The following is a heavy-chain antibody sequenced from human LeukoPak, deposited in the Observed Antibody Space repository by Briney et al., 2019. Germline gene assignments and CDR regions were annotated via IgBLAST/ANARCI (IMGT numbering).Heavy chain of an antibody. CDR1: GFAFSSYW. J-gene: IGHJ4*02. D-gene: IGHD6-13*01. CDR2: IKRDGSDT. Sequence: PGGSLRPSCAASGFAFSSYWMSWVRQAPGKGLEWVANIKRDGSDTYYVDSVKGRFTISRDNDKNSLYLQLNSLRAEDTAVYYCAKDRVGRAAAGTYYFDYWGQGTLVTVSS. CDR3: AKDRVGRAAAGTYYFDY. V-gene: IGHV3-7*03.